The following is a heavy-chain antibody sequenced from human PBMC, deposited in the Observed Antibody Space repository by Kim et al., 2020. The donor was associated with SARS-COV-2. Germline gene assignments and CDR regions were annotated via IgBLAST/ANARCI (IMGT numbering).Heavy chain of an antibody. J-gene: IGHJ5*02. CDR1: GGSISSSSYY. Sequence: SETLSLTCTVSGGSISSSSYYWGWIRHPPGKGLEWIGSIYYSGSTYYNPSLKSRVTISVDTSKNQFSLKLSSVTAADTAVYYCATVLRYYYDSSGYYKSWGQGTLVTVSS. V-gene: IGHV4-39*01. CDR2: IYYSGST. D-gene: IGHD3-22*01. CDR3: ATVLRYYYDSSGYYKS.